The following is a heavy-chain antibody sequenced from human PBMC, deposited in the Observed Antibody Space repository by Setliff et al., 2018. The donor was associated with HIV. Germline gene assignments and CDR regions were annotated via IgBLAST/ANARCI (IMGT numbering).Heavy chain of an antibody. Sequence: SETLSLTCAVSGGSISSGGYSWSWIRQPPGEGLEWIGYIYHSGSTYYNPSLKSRVTISVDRSKNQFSLKLSSVTAADTAVYYCARVLVRGHAFDIWGQGTMVTVSS. CDR3: ARVLVRGHAFDI. V-gene: IGHV4-30-2*01. CDR2: IYHSGST. CDR1: GGSISSGGYS. J-gene: IGHJ3*02. D-gene: IGHD3-16*02.